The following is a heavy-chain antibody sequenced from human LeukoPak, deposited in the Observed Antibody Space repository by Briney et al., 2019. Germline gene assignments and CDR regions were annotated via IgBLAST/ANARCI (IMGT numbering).Heavy chain of an antibody. CDR1: GYTFTSYY. CDR3: AREERWLQSLDY. J-gene: IGHJ4*02. CDR2: INPNGGYT. Sequence: ASVKVSCKASGYTFTSYYMHWVRQAPGQGPEWMGIINPNGGYTKYAQTFQGRVTMAGDTSTSTLYLELSSLRSEDTAVYYCAREERWLQSLDYWGQGRLVTVSS. V-gene: IGHV1-46*01. D-gene: IGHD5-24*01.